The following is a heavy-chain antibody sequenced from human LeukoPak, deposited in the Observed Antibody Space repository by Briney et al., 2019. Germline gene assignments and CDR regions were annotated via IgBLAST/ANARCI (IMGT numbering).Heavy chain of an antibody. V-gene: IGHV3-30*03. J-gene: IGHJ4*02. D-gene: IGHD3-3*01. CDR2: ISYDGSNK. CDR3: ARGRRFLEKDY. Sequence: GSLRLSCAASGFTFSNYGMNWVRQGPGKGLEWVAVISYDGSNKYYADSVKGRFTISRDNSKNTLYLQMNSLRAEDTAVYYCARGRRFLEKDYWGQGTLVTVSS. CDR1: GFTFSNYG.